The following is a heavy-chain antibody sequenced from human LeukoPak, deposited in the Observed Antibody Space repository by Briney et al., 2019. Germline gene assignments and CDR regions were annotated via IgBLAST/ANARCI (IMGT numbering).Heavy chain of an antibody. V-gene: IGHV4-39*01. CDR2: IYSSGYT. CDR1: GDSISSSSYD. Sequence: PSETLSLTCSVSGDSISSSSYDWDWIRQPPGQGLEWIGGIYSSGYTAYNPSLKSRVTLSVDTSKSQFSLKVSSVTAADTAVYYCARHDSGVDYADYWGQGTLVTVSS. J-gene: IGHJ4*02. D-gene: IGHD3-22*01. CDR3: ARHDSGVDYADY.